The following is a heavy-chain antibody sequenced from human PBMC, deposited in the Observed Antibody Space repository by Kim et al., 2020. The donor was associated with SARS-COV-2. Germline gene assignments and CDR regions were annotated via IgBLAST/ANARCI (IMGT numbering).Heavy chain of an antibody. CDR2: IKSKTDGGTT. J-gene: IGHJ4*02. Sequence: GGSLRLSCAASGFTFSKAWMTWVRQAPGKGLEWVGRIKSKTDGGTTDYAAPVKGTFTISRDDSKSTLYLQMNSLKTEDTAVYYCTTDLYYYDSSGYFRVDYWGQGTLVTVSS. CDR1: GFTFSKAW. D-gene: IGHD3-22*01. CDR3: TTDLYYYDSSGYFRVDY. V-gene: IGHV3-15*01.